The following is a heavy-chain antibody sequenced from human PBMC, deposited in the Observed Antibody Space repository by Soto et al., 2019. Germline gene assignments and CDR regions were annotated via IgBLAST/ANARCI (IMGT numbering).Heavy chain of an antibody. CDR3: AVAAVREILTEQSSGMAV. CDR1: GGTLSDYA. Sequence: QVQLVQSGAEVKNPGSSVKVSCKASGGTLSDYAVSWVRQARGQGREWMGGVMPTVDSANYAQKFQGRLPITADESTSTANMELSSLTSDDTAIYYCAVAAVREILTEQSSGMAVWGQGTTVTVSS. CDR2: VMPTVDSA. D-gene: IGHD3-10*01. V-gene: IGHV1-69*01. J-gene: IGHJ6*02.